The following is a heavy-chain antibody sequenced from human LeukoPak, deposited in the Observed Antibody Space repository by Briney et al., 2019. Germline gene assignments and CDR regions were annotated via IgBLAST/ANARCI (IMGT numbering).Heavy chain of an antibody. CDR2: ISGSGGST. CDR3: AREIIGAVTPANAFNI. V-gene: IGHV3-23*01. J-gene: IGHJ3*02. Sequence: QAGGSLRLSCVASGLTFSIYAMSWVRQAPGRGLEWVSAISGSGGSTYYADSVKGRFTTSRDNSKNMLYLQMNSLRAEDTALYYCAREIIGAVTPANAFNIWGQGTMVTVSS. CDR1: GLTFSIYA. D-gene: IGHD4-23*01.